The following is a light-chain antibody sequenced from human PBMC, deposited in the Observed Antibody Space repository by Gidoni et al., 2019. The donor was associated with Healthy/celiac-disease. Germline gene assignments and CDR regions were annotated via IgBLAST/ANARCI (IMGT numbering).Light chain of an antibody. CDR1: SSDVGGYNY. Sequence: QSALTQPASVSGSPGQSITISCTGTSSDVGGYNYVSWYQQHPGKAPKLMIYEVSNRPSGVSNRFSGSKSGNTASRTISGLQAEDEADYYGSSYTSSSTRLFGGGTKRTVL. J-gene: IGLJ2*01. CDR3: SSYTSSSTRL. V-gene: IGLV2-14*01. CDR2: EVS.